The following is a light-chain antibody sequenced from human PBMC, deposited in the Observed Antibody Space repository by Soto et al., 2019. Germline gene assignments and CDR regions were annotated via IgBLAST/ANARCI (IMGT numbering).Light chain of an antibody. J-gene: IGKJ4*01. Sequence: DIQMTQSPSTLSGSVGDRFTITCRASQTISSWLAWYQQKPGKAPKLLIYKASTLKSGVPSRFSGSGSGTEFTLTIRSLQPGDFATYFCQQTFTTAITFGGGTKVDIK. CDR1: QTISSW. CDR3: QQTFTTAIT. CDR2: KAS. V-gene: IGKV1-5*03.